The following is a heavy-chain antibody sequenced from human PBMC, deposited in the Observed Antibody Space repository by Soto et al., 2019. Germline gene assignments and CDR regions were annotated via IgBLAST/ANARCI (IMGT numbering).Heavy chain of an antibody. CDR3: ARENGSGSYYRGWFDP. CDR1: GFTFSSYG. V-gene: IGHV3-33*01. CDR2: IWYDGSNK. D-gene: IGHD3-10*01. Sequence: QVQLVESGGGVVQPGRSLRLSCAASGFTFSSYGMHWVRQAPGKGLEWVAVIWYDGSNKYYADSVKGRFTISRDNSKNTLYLQMNSLRAEDTAVYYCARENGSGSYYRGWFDPWGQGTLVTVSS. J-gene: IGHJ5*02.